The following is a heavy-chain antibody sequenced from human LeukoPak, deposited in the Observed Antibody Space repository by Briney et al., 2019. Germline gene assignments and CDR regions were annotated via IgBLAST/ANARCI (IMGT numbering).Heavy chain of an antibody. J-gene: IGHJ5*02. CDR2: MNPNSGNT. CDR3: ARGPSRDYGSGSSWFDP. CDR1: GYTSTSYD. D-gene: IGHD3-10*01. V-gene: IGHV1-8*01. Sequence: ASVKVSCKASGYTSTSYDINWVRQVTGQGLEWMGWMNPNSGNTGYAQKFQGRVTMTRNTSISTAYMGLSSLRSEDTAVYYCARGPSRDYGSGSSWFDPWGQGTLVTVSS.